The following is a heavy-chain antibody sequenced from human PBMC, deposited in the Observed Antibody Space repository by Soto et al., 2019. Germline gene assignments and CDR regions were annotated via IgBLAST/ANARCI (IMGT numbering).Heavy chain of an antibody. V-gene: IGHV3-30*03. CDR1: GFTFSSYG. CDR3: ATLKWDYGDYDR. Sequence: GGSLRLSCAASGFTFSSYGMHWVRQAPGKGLEWVAVISYDGSNKYYADSVKGRFTISRDNSKNTLYLQMNSLRAEDSGMYYCATLKWDYGDYDRWGQGTLVTVSS. CDR2: ISYDGSNK. D-gene: IGHD4-17*01. J-gene: IGHJ5*02.